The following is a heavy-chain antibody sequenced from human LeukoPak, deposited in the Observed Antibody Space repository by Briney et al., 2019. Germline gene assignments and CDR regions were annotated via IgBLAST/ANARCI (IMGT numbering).Heavy chain of an antibody. D-gene: IGHD4-17*01. V-gene: IGHV1-69*13. Sequence: ASVKVSCKASGGTFSSYAISWVRQAPGQGLEWMGGIIPIFGTANYAQKFQGRVTITADESTSTAHMELSSLRSEDTAVYYCARARNPTVTTERPLDYWGQGTLVTVSS. CDR3: ARARNPTVTTERPLDY. CDR1: GGTFSSYA. J-gene: IGHJ4*02. CDR2: IIPIFGTA.